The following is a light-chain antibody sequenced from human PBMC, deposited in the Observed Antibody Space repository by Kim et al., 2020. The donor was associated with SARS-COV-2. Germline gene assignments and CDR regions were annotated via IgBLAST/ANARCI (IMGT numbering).Light chain of an antibody. CDR3: LQHKTNPRT. CDR1: QDISDY. CDR2: AAS. V-gene: IGKV1-17*03. J-gene: IGKJ1*01. Sequence: DTQMTQSPSAVSASVGDRVTITCRASQDISDYLAWYQQRPGKVPTPLIYAASSLQSGVPSRFSGSGYGTEFTLTISSLQPEDFATYYCLQHKTNPRTFGQGTKVDIK.